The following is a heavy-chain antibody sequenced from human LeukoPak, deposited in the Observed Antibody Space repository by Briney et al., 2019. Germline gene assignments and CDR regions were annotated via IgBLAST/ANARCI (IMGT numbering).Heavy chain of an antibody. Sequence: ASVKVSCKASGYTFTGYYMHWVRQAPGQGLEWMGWINPNSGGTNYAQKFQGRVTMTRDTSISTAYMELSRLRSDDTAVYCCARPLWFGELYDYYYGMDVWGQGTTVTVSS. D-gene: IGHD3-10*01. CDR1: GYTFTGYY. J-gene: IGHJ6*02. CDR3: ARPLWFGELYDYYYGMDV. V-gene: IGHV1-2*02. CDR2: INPNSGGT.